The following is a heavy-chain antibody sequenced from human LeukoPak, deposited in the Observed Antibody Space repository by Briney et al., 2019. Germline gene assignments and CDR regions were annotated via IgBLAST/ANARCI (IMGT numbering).Heavy chain of an antibody. V-gene: IGHV1-2*02. J-gene: IGHJ6*03. CDR3: AVTYSGSRYYYYYYMDV. D-gene: IGHD1-26*01. CDR1: GYTFTDYY. Sequence: ASVKVSCKASGYTFTDYYMHWVRQAPGQGLEWMGWINPNSGGTNYAQKFQGRVTMTRDTSISTAYMELSRLRSDDTAVYYCAVTYSGSRYYYYYYMDVWGKGTTVTVSS. CDR2: INPNSGGT.